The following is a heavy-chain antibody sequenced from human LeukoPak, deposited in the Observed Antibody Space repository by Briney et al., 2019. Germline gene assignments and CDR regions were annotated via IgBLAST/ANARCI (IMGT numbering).Heavy chain of an antibody. V-gene: IGHV4-39*07. CDR3: ARVTGHYYDSSGYLLY. J-gene: IGHJ4*02. CDR1: GGSISSSSYY. CDR2: IYYSGST. D-gene: IGHD3-22*01. Sequence: PSETLSLTCTVSGGSISSSSYYWGWIRQPPGKGLEWIGSIYYSGSTYYNPSLKSRVTISVDTSKNQFSLKLSSVTAADTAVYYCARVTGHYYDSSGYLLYWGQGTLVTVSS.